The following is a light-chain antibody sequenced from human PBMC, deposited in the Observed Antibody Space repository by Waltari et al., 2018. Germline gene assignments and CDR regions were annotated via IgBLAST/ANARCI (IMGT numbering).Light chain of an antibody. CDR3: MQHKHWPHS. Sequence: VVLTHSPLPLPVTLGQSAALLCMSSQSLVNSNGETCLHWFQQKPGQSPRRLIHKVSNRDSGVPDRFSGSGSGTDVTLKISRVEAEDVGVYYCMQHKHWPHSFGPGTKVDIK. V-gene: IGKV2-30*01. CDR1: QSLVNSNGETC. CDR2: KVS. J-gene: IGKJ3*01.